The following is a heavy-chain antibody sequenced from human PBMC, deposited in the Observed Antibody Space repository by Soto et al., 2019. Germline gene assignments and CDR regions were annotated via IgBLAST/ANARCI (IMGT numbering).Heavy chain of an antibody. V-gene: IGHV1-18*01. J-gene: IGHJ5*02. CDR2: ISAYNGNT. CDR1: GYTFTSYG. D-gene: IGHD3-3*01. CDR3: ARVYDFWSGYYDNWFDP. Sequence: GASVKVSCKASGYTFTSYGISWVRQAPGQGLEWMGWISAYNGNTNYAQKLQGRVTMTTDTSTSTAYMELRSLRSDDTAVYYCARVYDFWSGYYDNWFDPWGQGTLVTVSS.